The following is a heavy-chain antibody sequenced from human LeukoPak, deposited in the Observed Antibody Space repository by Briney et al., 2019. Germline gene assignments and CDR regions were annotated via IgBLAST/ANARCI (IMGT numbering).Heavy chain of an antibody. Sequence: GGSLRLSGAASGFIFSSISMNWVPKAPGKGLEWVSSISSSSSYIYYADSVKGRFTISRDNAKNSLYLQMNSLRAEDTAVYYCASTSGDFWSGYCDYWGQGTLVTVSS. D-gene: IGHD3-3*01. CDR3: ASTSGDFWSGYCDY. CDR1: GFIFSSIS. V-gene: IGHV3-21*01. CDR2: ISSSSSYI. J-gene: IGHJ4*02.